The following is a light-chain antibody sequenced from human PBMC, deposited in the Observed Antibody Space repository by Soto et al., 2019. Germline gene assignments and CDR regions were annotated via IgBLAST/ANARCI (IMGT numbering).Light chain of an antibody. CDR1: QDISNY. CDR3: HQTYTTPRT. V-gene: IGKV1-39*01. Sequence: IQRPQSPSSLSASVGDRVTTTWQASQDISNYLNWYQQKPGKAPKLLIYDASNLETGVPSRFSGSGSGTEFTLTISSLQPEDFATYYCHQTYTTPRTFGQGTKVDIK. CDR2: DAS. J-gene: IGKJ1*01.